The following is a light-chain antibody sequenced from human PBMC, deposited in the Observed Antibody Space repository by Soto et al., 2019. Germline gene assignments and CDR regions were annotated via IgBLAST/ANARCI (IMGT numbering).Light chain of an antibody. V-gene: IGKV1-5*01. CDR1: QSIGSS. CDR3: QQYNGYSRT. Sequence: DIQMTQSPSTLSASVGDRVTITCRASQSIGSSLAWYQQKPGKAPNLLISDASNLERGVPSRFGGSGSGTEFTLSIRSLQPDDFATYYGQQYNGYSRTFGQGTKVDIK. J-gene: IGKJ1*01. CDR2: DAS.